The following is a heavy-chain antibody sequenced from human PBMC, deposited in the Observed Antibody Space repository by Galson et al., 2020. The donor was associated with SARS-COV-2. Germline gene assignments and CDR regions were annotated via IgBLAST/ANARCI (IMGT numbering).Heavy chain of an antibody. J-gene: IGHJ6*02. Sequence: GESLKISCAASGFTFSNAWMSWVRQAPGKGLEWVGRIKSKTDGGTTDYAAPVKGRFTISRDDSKNTLYLQMNSLKTEDTAVYYCTTAAAAHYYYGMDVWGQGTTVTVSS. V-gene: IGHV3-15*01. CDR3: TTAAAAHYYYGMDV. CDR2: IKSKTDGGTT. D-gene: IGHD6-13*01. CDR1: GFTFSNAW.